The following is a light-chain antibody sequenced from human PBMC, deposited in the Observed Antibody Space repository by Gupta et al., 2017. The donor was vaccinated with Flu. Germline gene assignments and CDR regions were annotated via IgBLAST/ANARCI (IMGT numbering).Light chain of an antibody. V-gene: IGKV3-20*01. Sequence: EIVLTQSPGTLGLPAGESATPTCRASQSVSSSYLAWYQQKPGQAPRLLIYGASSRATGIPDRFSGSGSGTDFTLTISRLEPEDFAVYYCQQYGSSPLTFGGGTKVEIK. J-gene: IGKJ4*01. CDR3: QQYGSSPLT. CDR2: GAS. CDR1: QSVSSSY.